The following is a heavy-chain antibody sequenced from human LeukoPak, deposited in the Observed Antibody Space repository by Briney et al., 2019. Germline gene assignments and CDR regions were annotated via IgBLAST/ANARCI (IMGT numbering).Heavy chain of an antibody. CDR1: GYTFTGYY. D-gene: IGHD3-16*02. V-gene: IGHV1-2*02. CDR3: ARMKDDYVWGSYLPLLLYGMDV. CDR2: INPNSGGT. J-gene: IGHJ6*02. Sequence: ASVKVSCKASGYTFTGYYMHWVRQAPGQGLEWMGWINPNSGGTNYAQKSQGRVTMTRDTSISTAYMELSRLRSDDTAVYYCARMKDDYVWGSYLPLLLYGMDVWGQGTTVTVSS.